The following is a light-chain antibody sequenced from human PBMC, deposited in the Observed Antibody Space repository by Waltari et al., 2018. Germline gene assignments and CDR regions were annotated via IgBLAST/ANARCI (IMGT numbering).Light chain of an antibody. CDR1: QDIYKY. V-gene: IGKV1-16*01. CDR2: AAS. CDR3: HQYSDFPPT. Sequence: DIQMTQSPSSLSASVADRLTITCRASQDIYKYLGWFQQKPGKAPKSLIFAASNLQGGVPSRFSGGRSGTEFTLTISGLQPEDFATYYCHQYSDFPPTFGQGTKVEI. J-gene: IGKJ2*01.